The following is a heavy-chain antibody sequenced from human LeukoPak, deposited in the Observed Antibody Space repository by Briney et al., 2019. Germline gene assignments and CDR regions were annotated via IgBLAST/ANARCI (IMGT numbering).Heavy chain of an antibody. CDR3: ARVIVTVPGQSDYFDY. J-gene: IGHJ4*02. Sequence: GGSLRLSCATSGFTFSNYWMCWVRQAPGKGLEWVANIRQDGGDKYYADSVKGRFTISRDNAKNSLYLQMNSLRAEDTAVYSCARVIVTVPGQSDYFDYWGQGTLVTFSP. V-gene: IGHV3-7*03. CDR2: IRQDGGDK. D-gene: IGHD2/OR15-2a*01. CDR1: GFTFSNYW.